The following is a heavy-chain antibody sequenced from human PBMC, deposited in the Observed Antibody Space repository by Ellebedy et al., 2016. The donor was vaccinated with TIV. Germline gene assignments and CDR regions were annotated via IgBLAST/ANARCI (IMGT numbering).Heavy chain of an antibody. V-gene: IGHV4-34*01. D-gene: IGHD4-23*01. CDR1: GGSFSGYY. CDR2: INHSGST. J-gene: IGHJ3*02. CDR3: ARESADYGGAAFDI. Sequence: SETLSLTCAVYGGSFSGYYWSWIRQPPGKGLEWIGEINHSGSTNYNPSLKSRVTISVDTSKNQFSLKLSSVTAADTAVYYCARESADYGGAAFDIWGQGTMVTVSS.